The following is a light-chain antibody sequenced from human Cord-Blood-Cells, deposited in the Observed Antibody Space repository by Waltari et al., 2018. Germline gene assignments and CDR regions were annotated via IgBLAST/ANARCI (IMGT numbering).Light chain of an antibody. V-gene: IGKV3-15*01. CDR2: GAS. J-gene: IGKJ2*01. CDR1: QSVSSN. CDR3: QQHNNWPMYT. Sequence: EIVMTQSPATLSVSPGERATLSCRASQSVSSNLAWYQQKPGQAPRLLIYGASTRATGIPARFSGSWSGTEGTLTISSLQSEDFAFYYCQQHNNWPMYTFGQGTKLEIK.